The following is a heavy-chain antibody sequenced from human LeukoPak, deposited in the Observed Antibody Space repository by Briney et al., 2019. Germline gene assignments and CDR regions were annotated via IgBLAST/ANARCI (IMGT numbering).Heavy chain of an antibody. CDR3: ARGRQDVNMILVVMAGVSYYLDV. V-gene: IGHV4-34*12. D-gene: IGHD3-22*01. CDR2: MIPSGSR. CDR1: GGSFSDYY. Sequence: PSETLSLTCAVYGGSFSDYYWTWIRQTPGKGLEWIGEMIPSGSRNNNPSLKSRVTISVDTSKNQFSLKLRSVAAADTAVYYCARGRQDVNMILVVMAGVSYYLDVWSKGTTVTVS. J-gene: IGHJ6*03.